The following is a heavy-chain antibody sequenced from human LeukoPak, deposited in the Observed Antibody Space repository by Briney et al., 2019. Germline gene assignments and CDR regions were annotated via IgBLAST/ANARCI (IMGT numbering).Heavy chain of an antibody. Sequence: SETLSLTCTVSGGSISSSSYYWGWIRQPPGKGLEWIGSIYYSGSTNYNPSLKSRVTISVDTSKNQFSLKLSSVTAADTAVYYCARTVGYYYYMDVWGKGTTVTVSS. J-gene: IGHJ6*03. V-gene: IGHV4-39*07. D-gene: IGHD4-23*01. CDR2: IYYSGST. CDR1: GGSISSSSYY. CDR3: ARTVGYYYYMDV.